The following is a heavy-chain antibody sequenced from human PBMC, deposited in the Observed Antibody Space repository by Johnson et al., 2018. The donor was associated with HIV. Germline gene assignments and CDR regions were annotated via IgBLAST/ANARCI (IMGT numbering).Heavy chain of an antibody. CDR2: ISYDGRTK. J-gene: IGHJ3*02. D-gene: IGHD1-1*01. Sequence: QVQLVESGGGVVRPGGSLTLSCAASGFVFSDYVMHWVRQAPGKGLEWVAVISYDGRTKFYADSVKGRFTISRANSKNPLYLQMNRLRAEGTAVYYCGRAGSNFAAFDIWGQGTMVTVSS. V-gene: IGHV3-30*19. CDR1: GFVFSDYV. CDR3: GRAGSNFAAFDI.